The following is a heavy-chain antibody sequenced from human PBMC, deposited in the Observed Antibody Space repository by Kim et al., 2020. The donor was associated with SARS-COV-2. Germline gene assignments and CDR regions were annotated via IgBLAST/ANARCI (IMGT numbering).Heavy chain of an antibody. D-gene: IGHD6-13*01. CDR3: ARLAAAGTFDP. J-gene: IGHJ5*02. Sequence: RTDSAESVRGSYTITRDNSKNTLELQMNSQRTKDTAVYYCARLAAAGTFDPWGQGTLVTVSS. V-gene: IGHV3-66*01. CDR2: RT.